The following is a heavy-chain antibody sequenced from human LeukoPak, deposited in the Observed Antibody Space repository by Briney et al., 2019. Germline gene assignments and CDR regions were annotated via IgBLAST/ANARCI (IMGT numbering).Heavy chain of an antibody. CDR1: GVSITNYY. CDR2: VFYTGST. D-gene: IGHD6-13*01. J-gene: IGHJ4*02. V-gene: IGHV4-59*01. Sequence: SETLSLTCIVSGVSITNYYWTWIRQPPGEGLEWIGYVFYTGSTXYNXSXESRVTISVDTSKNQVSLKLTSMTAADTAVYYCATYSTASVGFHYWGRGTLVTVSS. CDR3: ATYSTASVGFHY.